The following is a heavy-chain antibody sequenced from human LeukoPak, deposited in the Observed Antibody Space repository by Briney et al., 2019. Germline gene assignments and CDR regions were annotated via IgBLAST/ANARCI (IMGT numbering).Heavy chain of an antibody. V-gene: IGHV4-39*07. Sequence: SETLSLTCAVSGGSISSSSYYWGWIRQPPGKGLEWIGSIYYSGSTYYNPSLKSRVTISVDTPKNQFSLKLSSVTAADTAVYYCARRDLEMATPFDYWGQGTLVTVSS. D-gene: IGHD5-24*01. CDR1: GGSISSSSYY. CDR3: ARRDLEMATPFDY. J-gene: IGHJ4*02. CDR2: IYYSGST.